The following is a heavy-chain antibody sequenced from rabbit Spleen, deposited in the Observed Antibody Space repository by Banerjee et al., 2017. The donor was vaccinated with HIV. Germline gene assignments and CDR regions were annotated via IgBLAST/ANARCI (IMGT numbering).Heavy chain of an antibody. Sequence: QEQLVESGGGLVKPEGSLTLTCKASGFSFSDKAVMCWVRQAPGKGLEWIACINAVTGKPVYASWAKGRFTISKTSSTTVTLQMTSLTAADTATYFCARAAGGSNDWYFNLWGQGTLVTVS. J-gene: IGHJ4*01. CDR3: ARAAGGSNDWYFNL. CDR2: INAVTGKP. D-gene: IGHD8-1*01. V-gene: IGHV1S45*01. CDR1: GFSFSDKAV.